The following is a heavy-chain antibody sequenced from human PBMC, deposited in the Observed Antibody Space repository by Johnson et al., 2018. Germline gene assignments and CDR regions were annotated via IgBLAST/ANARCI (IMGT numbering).Heavy chain of an antibody. CDR2: INHSGST. CDR1: GGSFSGYY. J-gene: IGHJ3*02. V-gene: IGHV4-34*01. CDR3: ARGGYYDSSGYYPDAFYI. Sequence: QVQLQQWGAGLLKPSETLALTCAVYGGSFSGYYWSWIRQPPGKGLEWIGEINHSGSTNYNPSLKSRVTISVDTSKNQFSLKLSSVTAADTAVYYCARGGYYDSSGYYPDAFYIWGQGTMVTVSS. D-gene: IGHD3-22*01.